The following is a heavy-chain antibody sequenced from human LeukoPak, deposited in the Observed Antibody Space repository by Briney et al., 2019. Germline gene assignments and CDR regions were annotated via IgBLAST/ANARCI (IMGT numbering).Heavy chain of an antibody. CDR2: ILSDSGTTI. J-gene: IGHJ3*01. CDR1: GFTFSSYT. V-gene: IGHV3-48*04. Sequence: GGSLRLSSATSGFTFSSYTMNWVRQAPGKGLEWISSILSDSGTTIHYADSVKGRFTISRDNAKNSLYLQMNSLRVEDTAVYYCVRGTSHPVWGQGTTVTVSS. D-gene: IGHD1-14*01. CDR3: VRGTSHPV.